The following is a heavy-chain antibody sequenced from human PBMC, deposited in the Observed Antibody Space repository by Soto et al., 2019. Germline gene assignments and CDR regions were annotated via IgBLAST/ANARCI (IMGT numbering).Heavy chain of an antibody. CDR2: IIPIFGTA. J-gene: IGHJ6*02. CDR3: ARESFVAAAGRWYYYGMDV. Sequence: ASVKVSCKASGGTFSSYAISWVRQAPGQGLEWMGGIIPIFGTANYAQKFQGRVTITADESTSTAYMELSSLRSEDTAVYYCARESFVAAAGRWYYYGMDVWGQGTTVTVSS. D-gene: IGHD6-13*01. CDR1: GGTFSSYA. V-gene: IGHV1-69*13.